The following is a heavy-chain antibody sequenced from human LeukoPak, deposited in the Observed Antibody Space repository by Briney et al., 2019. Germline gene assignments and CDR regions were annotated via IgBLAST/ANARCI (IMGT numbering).Heavy chain of an antibody. J-gene: IGHJ6*03. D-gene: IGHD2-2*01. V-gene: IGHV4-59*01. Sequence: SETLSLTCTVSGGSISSYYWSWIRQPPGKGLEWIGYIYYSGSTNYNPSLRSRVTISVDTSKNQFSLRLSSVTAADTTVYYCARGRRVPAAIYYYYYYMDVWGKGTTVTISS. CDR2: IYYSGST. CDR1: GGSISSYY. CDR3: ARGRRVPAAIYYYYYYMDV.